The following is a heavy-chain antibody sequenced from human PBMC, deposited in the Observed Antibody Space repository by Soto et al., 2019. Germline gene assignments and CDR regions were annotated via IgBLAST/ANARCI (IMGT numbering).Heavy chain of an antibody. CDR2: ISGDGSST. V-gene: IGHV3-74*01. CDR1: GFTFSSYW. CDR3: AKSDWFDP. Sequence: GGSLRLSCTASGFTFSSYWMHWVRQAPGKGLVWVSHISGDGSSTSYADSVKGRFTISRDNAKNTLYLQMNSLRADDTAVYYCAKSDWFDPWGQGTLVTVSS. J-gene: IGHJ5*02.